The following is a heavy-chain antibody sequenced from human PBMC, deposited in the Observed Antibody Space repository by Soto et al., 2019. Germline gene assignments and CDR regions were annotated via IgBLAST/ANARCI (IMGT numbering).Heavy chain of an antibody. CDR1: GFTFSSYS. Sequence: EVHLVEPGGGLVKPGGSLRLSCAASGFTFSSYSMDWVRQAPGKGLEWVSSFSRSSSHIFYADSFQGRLTPSRADARRSLYLQMNSLRAEDTAVYYCARALLGSYDVYFHHWDPGPLVTVSS. J-gene: IGHJ1*01. CDR3: ARALLGSYDVYFHH. V-gene: IGHV3-21*01. CDR2: FSRSSSHI. D-gene: IGHD1-26*01.